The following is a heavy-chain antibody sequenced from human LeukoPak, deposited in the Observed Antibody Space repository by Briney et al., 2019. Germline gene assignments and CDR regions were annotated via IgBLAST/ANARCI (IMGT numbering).Heavy chain of an antibody. Sequence: SETLSLTCTVSGYSISSGYYWGWIRQPPGKGLEWIGSIYHSGSTYYNPSLKSRVTISVDTSKNQFSLKLSSVTAADTAVYYCAGSLNDLWTTSFNYWGQGTLVTVSS. CDR2: IYHSGST. D-gene: IGHD3-3*01. J-gene: IGHJ4*02. CDR3: AGSLNDLWTTSFNY. V-gene: IGHV4-38-2*02. CDR1: GYSISSGYY.